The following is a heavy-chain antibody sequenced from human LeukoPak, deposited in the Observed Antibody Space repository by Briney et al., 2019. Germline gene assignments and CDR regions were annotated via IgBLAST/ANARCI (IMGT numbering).Heavy chain of an antibody. CDR2: IASDGSST. Sequence: GGSLRLSCAASGFTFSSYWMNWVRHAPGKGLVWVSRIASDGSSTTYADSVKGRFSISRDNAKNTLYLQMNSLRAEDTAVYYCAKHYDILTGYFDYWGQGTLVTVSS. V-gene: IGHV3-74*01. J-gene: IGHJ4*02. CDR1: GFTFSSYW. D-gene: IGHD3-9*01. CDR3: AKHYDILTGYFDY.